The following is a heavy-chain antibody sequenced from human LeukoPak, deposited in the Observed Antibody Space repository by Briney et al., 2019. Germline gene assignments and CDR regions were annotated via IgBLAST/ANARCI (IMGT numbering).Heavy chain of an antibody. CDR2: ISAYTGDT. V-gene: IGHV1-18*01. D-gene: IGHD3-10*01. Sequence: ASVKVSCKTSGYTFSNYGISWVRQAPGQGLEWMGWISAYTGDTNYAQKLQGRVTMTTDTSTSTAYMELRTLRSDDTAVYYCARDGGVTAGIIREKWGQGPLVTVSS. CDR3: ARDGGVTAGIIREK. J-gene: IGHJ4*02. CDR1: GYTFSNYG.